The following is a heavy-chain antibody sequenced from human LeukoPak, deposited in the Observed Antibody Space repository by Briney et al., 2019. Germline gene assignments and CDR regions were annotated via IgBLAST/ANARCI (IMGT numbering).Heavy chain of an antibody. CDR2: IKADGSEK. CDR1: GFTFSNFW. CDR3: ARAKGMDV. Sequence: GGSLRLSCAASGFTFSNFWMNWVRQAPGKGLEWVANIKADGSEKYYVDSVKGRFTISRDNAKNSMYLQMNSLRAEDTAVYYCARAKGMDVWGQGTTGTVSS. V-gene: IGHV3-7*01. J-gene: IGHJ6*02.